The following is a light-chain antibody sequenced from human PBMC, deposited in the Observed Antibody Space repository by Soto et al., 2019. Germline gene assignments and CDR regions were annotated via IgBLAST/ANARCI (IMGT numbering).Light chain of an antibody. J-gene: IGKJ4*01. CDR1: ESVRTD. Sequence: ETVMTQSPATVSVSPGERVTPSCAASESVRTDLAWYQQKPGQAPRLLIYGASTRAADIPGRFSGRGSGTEFSLTIGSLLSEDFAIYVCQQYKNWPLTFGGGTKVEIK. V-gene: IGKV3-15*01. CDR2: GAS. CDR3: QQYKNWPLT.